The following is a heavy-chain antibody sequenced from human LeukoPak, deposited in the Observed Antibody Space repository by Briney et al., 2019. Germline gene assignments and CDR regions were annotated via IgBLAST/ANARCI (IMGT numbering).Heavy chain of an antibody. CDR2: ISGSGGST. CDR3: VKDRMAAAGMGFDY. CDR1: GFTFSSYA. D-gene: IGHD6-13*01. J-gene: IGHJ4*02. Sequence: GGSLKLSXAASGFTFSSYAMSWVGQAPGKGLEWVSAISGSGGSTYYADSVKGRFTISRDNSKNTLYLQMNSLRAEDTAVYYCVKDRMAAAGMGFDYWGQGTLVTVSS. V-gene: IGHV3-23*01.